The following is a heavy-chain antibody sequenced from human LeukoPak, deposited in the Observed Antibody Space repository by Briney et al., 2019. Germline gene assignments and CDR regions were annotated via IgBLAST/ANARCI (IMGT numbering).Heavy chain of an antibody. Sequence: ASVKVSCKASGYTFTSYDINWVRQATGQGLEWMGWMNPNSGSTGYAQKFQGRVTMTRNTSISTAYMELSSLRSEDTAVYYCARVGYSSSWTYYYYGMDVWGQGTTVTVSS. V-gene: IGHV1-8*01. D-gene: IGHD6-13*01. CDR1: GYTFTSYD. CDR2: MNPNSGST. J-gene: IGHJ6*02. CDR3: ARVGYSSSWTYYYYGMDV.